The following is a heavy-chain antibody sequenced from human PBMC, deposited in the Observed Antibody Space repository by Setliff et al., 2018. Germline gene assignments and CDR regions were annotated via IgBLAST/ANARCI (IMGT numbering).Heavy chain of an antibody. CDR1: GYIFTRYG. D-gene: IGHD3-22*01. J-gene: IGHJ3*02. CDR3: ARDLDYQYYYDSSGRDAFDI. CDR2: ISTYNGKT. Sequence: ASVKVSCKASGYIFTRYGFSWVRQAPGQGLEGMGWISTYNGKTNYAQTFQGRVTMTTDTSTSTAYMELRSLRSDDTAVYYWARDLDYQYYYDSSGRDAFDIWGQGTRVTVAS. V-gene: IGHV1-18*01.